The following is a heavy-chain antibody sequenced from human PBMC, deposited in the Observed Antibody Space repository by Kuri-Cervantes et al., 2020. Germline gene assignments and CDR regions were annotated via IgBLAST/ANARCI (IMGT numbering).Heavy chain of an antibody. CDR3: AKDQESSFCSGGSCYLFDY. Sequence: GESLKISCAASGFTFSSYWMSWVRQAPGKGLEWVANIKQDGSEKYYVDSVKGRFTISRDNAKNSLYLQMNSLGAEDTAVYYCAKDQESSFCSGGSCYLFDYWGQGTLVTVSS. V-gene: IGHV3-7*01. CDR1: GFTFSSYW. J-gene: IGHJ4*02. D-gene: IGHD2-15*01. CDR2: IKQDGSEK.